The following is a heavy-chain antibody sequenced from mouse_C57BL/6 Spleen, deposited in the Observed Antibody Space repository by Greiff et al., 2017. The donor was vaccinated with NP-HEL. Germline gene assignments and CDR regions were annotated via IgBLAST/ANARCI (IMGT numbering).Heavy chain of an antibody. Sequence: DVKLVESGGGLVQPGGSMKLSCVASGFTFSNYWMNWVRQTPEQGLEWVAQIRLKSDNYETPSAESVKGRFTISTDDSKSSVYLQMNNLRAEDTGIYYCTRGDFPFSMDYWGQGTSVTVSS. J-gene: IGHJ4*01. CDR2: IRLKSDNYET. CDR1: GFTFSNYW. CDR3: TRGDFPFSMDY. V-gene: IGHV6-3*01.